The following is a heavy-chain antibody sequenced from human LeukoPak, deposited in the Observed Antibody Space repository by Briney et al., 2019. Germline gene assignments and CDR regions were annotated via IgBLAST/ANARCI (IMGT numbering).Heavy chain of an antibody. D-gene: IGHD4-23*01. CDR2: ISGGGETR. V-gene: IGHV3-48*03. CDR3: ARDANGGNLPVDY. Sequence: GGSLRLACAASGFTFNSYDMNWVRQAPGKGLEWVSYISGGGETRYYADSVKGRFTISRDNGKNSLYLQMNSLRVEDTAVYYCARDANGGNLPVDYWGQETPVTVSS. CDR1: GFTFNSYD. J-gene: IGHJ4*02.